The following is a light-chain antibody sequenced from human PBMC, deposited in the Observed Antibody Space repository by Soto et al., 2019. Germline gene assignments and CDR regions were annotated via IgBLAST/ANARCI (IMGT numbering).Light chain of an antibody. V-gene: IGLV3-1*01. CDR2: QDF. Sequence: SYELTQPPSVSVSPGQTASITCSGDKLGDKYACWYQQKPGQSPVLVIYQDFKRPSGISERFSGSNSGNTATLTISGTQAMDEADYYCQAWDSSIGVFGGGTKLTVL. CDR3: QAWDSSIGV. J-gene: IGLJ2*01. CDR1: KLGDKY.